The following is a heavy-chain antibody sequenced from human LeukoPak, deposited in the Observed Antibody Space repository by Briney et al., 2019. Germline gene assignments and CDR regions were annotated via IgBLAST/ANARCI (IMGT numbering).Heavy chain of an antibody. D-gene: IGHD3-10*02. J-gene: IGHJ6*04. CDR1: GFIFSDYY. Sequence: PGGSLRLSCAASGFIFSDYYMTWIRQAPGKGLEWVSYVTSSGGHMYYADSVKGRFTISRDNAKNSLYLQMNSLRAEDTAVYYCAELGITMIGGVWGKGTTVTISS. CDR2: VTSSGGHM. CDR3: AELGITMIGGV. V-gene: IGHV3-11*04.